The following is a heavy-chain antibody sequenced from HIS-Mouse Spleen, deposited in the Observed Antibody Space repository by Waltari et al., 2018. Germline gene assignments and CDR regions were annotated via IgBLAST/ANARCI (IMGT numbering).Heavy chain of an antibody. J-gene: IGHJ4*02. V-gene: IGHV1-8*01. Sequence: QVQLVQSGAEVKKPGASVKVSCKASGYTFTSYDINWVRQATGQGLEWMGWINPKRGNTGDALKVQGRVTMTRNTSRSTAYMELSSLRSEDTAVYYCARVYYDFWSGYYYWGQGTLVTVSS. CDR1: GYTFTSYD. CDR2: INPKRGNT. CDR3: ARVYYDFWSGYYY. D-gene: IGHD3-3*01.